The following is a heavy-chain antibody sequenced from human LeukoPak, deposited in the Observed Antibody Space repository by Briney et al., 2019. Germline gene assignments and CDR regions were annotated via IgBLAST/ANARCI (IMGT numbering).Heavy chain of an antibody. J-gene: IGHJ4*02. CDR2: ISSTSSYI. D-gene: IGHD6-13*01. CDR3: ARTAGSSDY. V-gene: IGHV3-21*01. Sequence: GGSLRLSCAASGLTFSTYSMNWVRPAPGKGLEWVSTISSTSSYIYYADSVKGRFTISRDNAKNSLYLQMNSLRAEDTAVYYCARTAGSSDYWGQGTLVTVSS. CDR1: GLTFSTYS.